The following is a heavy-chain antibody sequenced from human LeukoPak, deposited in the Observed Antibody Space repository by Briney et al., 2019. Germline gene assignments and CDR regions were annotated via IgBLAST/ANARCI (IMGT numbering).Heavy chain of an antibody. CDR1: GYTFTSYD. CDR2: ISAYNGNT. D-gene: IGHD2-2*01. V-gene: IGHV1-18*04. CDR3: ARDQFIYCSSTSCYENWFDP. Sequence: ASVKVSCKASGYTFTSYDISWVRQAPGQGLEWMGWISAYNGNTNYAQKLQGRVTMTTDTSTSTAYMEPRSLRSDDTAVYYCARDQFIYCSSTSCYENWFDPWGQGTLVTVSS. J-gene: IGHJ5*02.